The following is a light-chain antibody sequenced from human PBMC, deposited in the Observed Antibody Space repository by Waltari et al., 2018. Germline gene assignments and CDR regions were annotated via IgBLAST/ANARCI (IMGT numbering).Light chain of an antibody. J-gene: IGKJ1*01. V-gene: IGKV1-5*03. CDR1: QIINSW. CDR3: QQYNSYEWT. Sequence: DIQMTQFPSTLSASVGDRLTISCRASQIINSWLAWYQQKPGKAPKLLIYKASSLESGVPSRFSGSGSGTEFTLTISSLQPDDFATYYCQQYNSYEWTFGQGTKVAIK. CDR2: KAS.